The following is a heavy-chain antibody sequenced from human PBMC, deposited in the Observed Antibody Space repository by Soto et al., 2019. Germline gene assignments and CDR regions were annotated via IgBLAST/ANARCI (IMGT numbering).Heavy chain of an antibody. V-gene: IGHV3-7*05. Sequence: GGSLRLSCAASGFTFSSYWMSWVRQAPGKGLEWVANIKQDGSEKYYVDSVKGRFTISRDNAKNSLYLQMNSLRAEDTAVYYCARRYQLHYYYYYGMDVWGQGTTVTVSS. CDR2: IKQDGSEK. CDR3: ARRYQLHYYYYYGMDV. CDR1: GFTFSSYW. D-gene: IGHD2-2*01. J-gene: IGHJ6*02.